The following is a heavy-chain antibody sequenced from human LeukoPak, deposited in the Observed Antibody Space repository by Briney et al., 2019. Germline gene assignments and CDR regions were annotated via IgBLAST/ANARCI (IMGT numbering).Heavy chain of an antibody. D-gene: IGHD3-10*01. Sequence: KPSETLSLTCTVSGDSISNYYWSWIWQPAGKGLEWIGRIYTSGSTNYNPSLKSRVTISVDTSKNQFSLRLTSVTAADTAVYYCARAYGSGSYNLGGDYYYYMDVWGEGTTVTISS. CDR3: ARAYGSGSYNLGGDYYYYMDV. J-gene: IGHJ6*03. CDR1: GDSISNYY. CDR2: IYTSGST. V-gene: IGHV4-4*07.